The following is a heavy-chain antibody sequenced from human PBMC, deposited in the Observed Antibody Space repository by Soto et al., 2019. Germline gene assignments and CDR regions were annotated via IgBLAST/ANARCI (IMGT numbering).Heavy chain of an antibody. Sequence: EVQLLESGGGLVQPGGSLRLSCAASGFTFSSYAMSWVRQAPGKGLEWVSAISGSGGSTHYADSVKGRFTISRDNSKNTLYLQMNSLRAEDTAVYYCAKGRGSSYGFARTLDYWGQGTLVTVSS. D-gene: IGHD5-18*01. CDR1: GFTFSSYA. J-gene: IGHJ4*02. CDR3: AKGRGSSYGFARTLDY. V-gene: IGHV3-23*01. CDR2: ISGSGGST.